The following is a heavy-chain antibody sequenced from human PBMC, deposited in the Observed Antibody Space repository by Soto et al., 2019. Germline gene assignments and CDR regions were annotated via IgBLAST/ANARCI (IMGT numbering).Heavy chain of an antibody. V-gene: IGHV4-59*01. CDR3: AKGGRQWLVTSDFNY. D-gene: IGHD6-19*01. CDR2: IYYSGST. Sequence: PSETLSLTCTVSGVSISSYYWSWIRQPPGKGLEWIGYIYYSGSTNYNPSLKSRVTISVDTSKNQFSLKLSSVTAEDTAVYYCAKGGRQWLVTSDFNYWGQGALVTVSS. CDR1: GVSISSYY. J-gene: IGHJ4*02.